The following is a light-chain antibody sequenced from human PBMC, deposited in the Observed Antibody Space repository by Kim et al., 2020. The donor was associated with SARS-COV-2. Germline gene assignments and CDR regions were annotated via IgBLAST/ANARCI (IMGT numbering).Light chain of an antibody. CDR2: KVS. CDR3: MQGIHPIT. CDR1: QSLVCSDGNTY. J-gene: IGKJ5*01. V-gene: IGKV2-30*01. Sequence: DVVMTQCPLSLPVTLGQPASISCRSSQSLVCSDGNTYLNWFQQRPGQSPRRLIYKVSNRDSGVPDRFSGSGSGTDFTLKISRVEAEDVGVYYCMQGIHPITFGQGTRLEIK.